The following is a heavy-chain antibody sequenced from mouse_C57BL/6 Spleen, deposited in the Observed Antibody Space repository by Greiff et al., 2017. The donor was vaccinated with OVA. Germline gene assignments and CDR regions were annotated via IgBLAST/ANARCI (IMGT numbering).Heavy chain of an antibody. Sequence: EVKLVESGGGLVKPGGSLKLSCAASGFTFSSYAMSWVRQTPEKRLEWVATISDGGSYTYYADNVKGRFTISRDNAKNNLYLQMSHLKSEDTAMYYCARERVGESLLYYFDYWGQGTTLTVSS. V-gene: IGHV5-4*01. D-gene: IGHD1-1*01. CDR1: GFTFSSYA. CDR3: ARERVGESLLYYFDY. J-gene: IGHJ2*01. CDR2: ISDGGSYT.